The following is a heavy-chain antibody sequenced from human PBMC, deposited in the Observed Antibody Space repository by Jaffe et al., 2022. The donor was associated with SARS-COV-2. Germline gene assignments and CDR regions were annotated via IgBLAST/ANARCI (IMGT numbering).Heavy chain of an antibody. CDR2: MHPGDSNT. CDR1: GNSFTSNW. Sequence: EMQLVQSGAEVKKPGESLKISCEGSGNSFTSNWIGWVRQMPGKGLEWMGIMHPGDSNTIYSAAFQGQVTISADKSISTAYLQWSSLKASDTAMYYCARFNGVVGGRGLDAFDIWGQGTMVTASS. CDR3: ARFNGVVGGRGLDAFDI. D-gene: IGHD3-10*01. J-gene: IGHJ3*02. V-gene: IGHV5-51*01.